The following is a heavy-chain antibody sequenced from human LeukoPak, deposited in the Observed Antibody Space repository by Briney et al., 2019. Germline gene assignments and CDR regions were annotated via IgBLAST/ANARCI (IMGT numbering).Heavy chain of an antibody. CDR2: IRYNGNNQ. Sequence: AGGSLRLSCGASGFVFNTHDMHWVRQAPGKGLEWVAFIRYNGNNQYYADSVKGRFTISRDNSKNTLYLQMNSLKGDDTAVYYCAKDSAFYYIDVWGKGTTVIISS. V-gene: IGHV3-30*02. CDR1: GFVFNTHD. CDR3: AKDSAFYYIDV. D-gene: IGHD3-10*01. J-gene: IGHJ6*03.